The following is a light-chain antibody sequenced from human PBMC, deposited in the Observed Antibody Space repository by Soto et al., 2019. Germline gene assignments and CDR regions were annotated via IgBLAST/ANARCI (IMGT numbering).Light chain of an antibody. V-gene: IGKV1-5*01. J-gene: IGKJ2*01. Sequence: DIQMTQSPSTLSASVGARVTITCRASQSISSWLAWYQQKPGKAPKLLIYDASSLESGVPSRFSGSGSGTEFTLTISSLQPDDFATYYGQQYNSYSTFGQGTKLEIK. CDR2: DAS. CDR1: QSISSW. CDR3: QQYNSYST.